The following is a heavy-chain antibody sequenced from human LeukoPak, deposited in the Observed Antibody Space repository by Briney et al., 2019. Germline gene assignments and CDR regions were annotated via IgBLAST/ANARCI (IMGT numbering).Heavy chain of an antibody. CDR1: GLSFTNAW. V-gene: IGHV3-15*01. CDR2: IKSNSYGGTT. J-gene: IGHJ6*02. CDR3: TTYMVRGVGPRFYGMDV. Sequence: PGGSLRLSCAASGLSFTNAWMSWVRQAPGKGLEWVGRIKSNSYGGTTEYAAPVKGRFTISRDDSKTTLYLQMNSLEVGDSAVYYCTTYMVRGVGPRFYGMDVWGQGTTVIVAS. D-gene: IGHD3-10*01.